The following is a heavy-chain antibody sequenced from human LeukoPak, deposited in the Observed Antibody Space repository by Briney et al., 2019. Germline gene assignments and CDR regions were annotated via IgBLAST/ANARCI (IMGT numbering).Heavy chain of an antibody. CDR1: KFIFSNYW. J-gene: IGHJ4*02. V-gene: IGHV3-7*01. D-gene: IGHD2-15*01. CDR3: AREDGYCSGGNCYSYFDS. CDR2: IKKTGGET. Sequence: PGGSLRLSCAASKFIFSNYWMSWDRQAPGKGLEWVAYIKKTGGETYYVDSVKGRFTITRDNARNSLFLQTNSLRAEDTAVYYCAREDGYCSGGNCYSYFDSWGQGTLVTVSS.